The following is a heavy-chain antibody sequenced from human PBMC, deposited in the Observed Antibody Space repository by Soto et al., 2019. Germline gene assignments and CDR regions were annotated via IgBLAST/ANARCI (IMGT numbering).Heavy chain of an antibody. D-gene: IGHD5-18*01. CDR2: IHNSGTT. Sequence: SETPSITCNVSGGSVNSDNYYWTWVQQPPGKGLEWIGNIHNSGTTNYNPSLQNRVTISIDTSKNQYSLKLTSVTAADAALYYCARDIRGFSRALDYWGRGTPVTVSS. CDR1: GGSVNSDNYY. J-gene: IGHJ4*02. V-gene: IGHV4-61*01. CDR3: ARDIRGFSRALDY.